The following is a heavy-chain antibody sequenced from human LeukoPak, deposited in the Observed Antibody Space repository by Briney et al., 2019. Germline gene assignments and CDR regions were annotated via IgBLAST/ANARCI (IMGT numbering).Heavy chain of an antibody. V-gene: IGHV3-11*03. CDR3: AKGRVGTNGVLEH. D-gene: IGHD1-26*01. CDR1: GFTFSDYY. CDR2: ISGSSSIT. Sequence: PGGSLRLSCAASGFTFSDYYMSWIRQAPGKGLEWVSYISGSSSITNHADSVKGRFTISRDNAKNSLYLQINSLRADDTAVYYCAKGRVGTNGVLEHWGQGTLVTVPS. J-gene: IGHJ1*01.